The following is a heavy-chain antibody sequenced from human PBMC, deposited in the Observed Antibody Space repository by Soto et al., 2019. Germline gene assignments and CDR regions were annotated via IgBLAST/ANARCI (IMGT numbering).Heavy chain of an antibody. V-gene: IGHV1-8*01. Sequence: ASVKVSCKASGYTFTNYDINWVRQATGQGLEWMGWINPNSANTGYAQHFQGRVTMTTNTSISTAYMELSSLRSEDTAVYYCARAYSYGSGHYYFDSWGQGTLVTVSS. D-gene: IGHD5-18*01. CDR1: GYTFTNYD. CDR3: ARAYSYGSGHYYFDS. CDR2: INPNSANT. J-gene: IGHJ4*02.